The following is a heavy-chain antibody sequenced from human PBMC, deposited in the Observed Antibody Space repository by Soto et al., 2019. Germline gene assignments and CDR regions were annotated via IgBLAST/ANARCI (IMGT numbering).Heavy chain of an antibody. CDR3: AKGGVLRFLEWLSHYYGMDV. V-gene: IGHV3-23*01. CDR1: GFTFSSYA. Sequence: GGSLRLSCAASGFTFSSYAMSWVRQAPGKGLEWVSAISGSGGSTYYADSVKGRFTISRDNSKNTLYLQMNSLRAADTAVYYCAKGGVLRFLEWLSHYYGMDVWGQGTTVTVSS. CDR2: ISGSGGST. D-gene: IGHD3-3*01. J-gene: IGHJ6*02.